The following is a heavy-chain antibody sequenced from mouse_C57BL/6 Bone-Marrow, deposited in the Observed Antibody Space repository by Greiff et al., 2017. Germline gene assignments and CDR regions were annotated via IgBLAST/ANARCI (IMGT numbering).Heavy chain of an antibody. CDR1: GYTFTSYT. Sequence: QVQLQQSGAELARPGASVKMSCKASGYTFTSYTMHWVKQRPGQGLEWIGYINPSSGYTKYNQKFKDKDTLTADKSSSTAYMQLSSLTSEDSAVYYCARLGDGYYRYAMDYWGQGTSVTVSS. V-gene: IGHV1-4*01. CDR2: INPSSGYT. J-gene: IGHJ4*01. CDR3: ARLGDGYYRYAMDY. D-gene: IGHD2-3*01.